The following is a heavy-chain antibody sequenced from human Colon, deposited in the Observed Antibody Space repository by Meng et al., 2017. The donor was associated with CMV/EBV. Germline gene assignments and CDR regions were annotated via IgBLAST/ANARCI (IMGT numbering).Heavy chain of an antibody. V-gene: IGHV1-2*02. CDR2: INPFSGAT. J-gene: IGHJ6*02. CDR1: GYSFTHNG. CDR3: ARDREFAMDV. Sequence: ASVKVSCKASGYSFTHNGISWLRQAPGQGLEWLGRINPFSGATSFEEKFQGRVTMTTDSSITTTYMELRRLTNDDSAVYYCARDREFAMDVWGQGTTVTVSS.